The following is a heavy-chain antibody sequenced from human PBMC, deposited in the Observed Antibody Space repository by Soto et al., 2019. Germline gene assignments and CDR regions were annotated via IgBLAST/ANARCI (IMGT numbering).Heavy chain of an antibody. CDR3: ARSPGYDTPLSIIDYYYYYGMDV. Sequence: SVKVSCKASGGTFSSYAISWVRQAPGQGLERMGGIIPIFGTANYAQKFQGRVTITADESTSTAYMELSSLSSEYTAVYYCARSPGYDTPLSIIDYYYYYGMDVWGQGTTVTVSS. J-gene: IGHJ6*02. CDR2: IIPIFGTA. CDR1: GGTFSSYA. V-gene: IGHV1-69*13. D-gene: IGHD3-22*01.